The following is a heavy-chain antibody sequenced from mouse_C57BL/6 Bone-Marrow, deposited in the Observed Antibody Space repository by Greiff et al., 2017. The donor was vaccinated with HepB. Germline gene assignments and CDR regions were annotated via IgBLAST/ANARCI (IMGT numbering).Heavy chain of an antibody. D-gene: IGHD2-2*01. V-gene: IGHV5-4*03. J-gene: IGHJ3*01. CDR3: ARGYYGYDEGFAY. Sequence: EVMLVESGGGLVKPGGSLKLSCAASGFTFSSYAMSWVRQTPEKRLEWVATISDGGSYTYYPDNGKGRFTISRDNAKNNLYLQMSHLKSEDTAMYYCARGYYGYDEGFAYWGQGTLVTVSA. CDR2: ISDGGSYT. CDR1: GFTFSSYA.